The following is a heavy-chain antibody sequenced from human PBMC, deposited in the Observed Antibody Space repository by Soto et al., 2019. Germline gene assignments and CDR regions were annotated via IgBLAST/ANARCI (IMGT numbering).Heavy chain of an antibody. CDR3: ARRDIVLMPGAMTAFDI. J-gene: IGHJ3*02. CDR2: INPGDSDT. Sequence: PGESLKISCKGSGYSFSSYWIGWVRQMPGKGLEWMGMINPGDSDTIYSPSFRGQVTISADKSITTAYLQWSSLKASDTAMYYCARRDIVLMPGAMTAFDIWGQGTMVTVSS. V-gene: IGHV5-51*01. CDR1: GYSFSSYW. D-gene: IGHD2-2*01.